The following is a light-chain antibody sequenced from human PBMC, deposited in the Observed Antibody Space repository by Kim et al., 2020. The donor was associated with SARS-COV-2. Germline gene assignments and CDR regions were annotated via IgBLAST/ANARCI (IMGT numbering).Light chain of an antibody. J-gene: IGKJ1*01. CDR3: QKYNSAPWT. CDR1: QGINTY. V-gene: IGKV1-27*01. Sequence: ASIGDRVTITCRASQGINTYLAWYQQKPGKVPKLLIYGASALHSGVPSRFSGSGSGTDFTLTISSLQPEDVATYYCQKYNSAPWTFGQGTKVEIK. CDR2: GAS.